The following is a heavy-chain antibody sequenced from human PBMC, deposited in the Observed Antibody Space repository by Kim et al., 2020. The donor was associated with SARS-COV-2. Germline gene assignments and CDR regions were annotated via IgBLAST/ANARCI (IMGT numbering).Heavy chain of an antibody. V-gene: IGHV3-53*01. CDR1: GFTVSSNY. D-gene: IGHD6-19*01. CDR3: ARVASSGWYEAYFDY. CDR2: IYSGGST. Sequence: GGSLRLSFAASGFTVSSNYMSWVRQAPGKGLEWVSVIYSGGSTYYADSVKGRFTISRDNSKNTLYLQMNSLRAEDTAVYYCARVASSGWYEAYFDYWGQGTLVTVSS. J-gene: IGHJ4*02.